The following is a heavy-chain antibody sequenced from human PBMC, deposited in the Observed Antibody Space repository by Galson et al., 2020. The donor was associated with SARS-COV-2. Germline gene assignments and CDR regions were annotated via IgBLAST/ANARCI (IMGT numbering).Heavy chain of an antibody. CDR1: GASLSGYY. D-gene: IGHD6-13*01. V-gene: IGHV4-34*01. CDR2: INQSGNT. Sequence: SETLSLTCAVSGASLSGYYWNWIRQPPEKGLEWIGEINQSGNTNYNPSLRSRVTISVETSKNQFSLKLTSVTAADTAFYYCARVASAAGISGGFDYWGQGALVTVSS. J-gene: IGHJ4*02. CDR3: ARVASAAGISGGFDY.